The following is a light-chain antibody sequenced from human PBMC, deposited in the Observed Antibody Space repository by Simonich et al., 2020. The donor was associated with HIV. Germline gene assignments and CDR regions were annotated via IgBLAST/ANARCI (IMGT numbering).Light chain of an antibody. CDR3: LQHISYPWT. Sequence: DIQMTQSPSSLSASVGDRVTITCQASQDISNYLNWYQQKPGKAPKLLIYDASNLETGVPSRFSGSGSGTDFNFTISSLQPEDFATYYCLQHISYPWTFGQGTKVEIK. CDR2: DAS. V-gene: IGKV1-33*01. CDR1: QDISNY. J-gene: IGKJ1*01.